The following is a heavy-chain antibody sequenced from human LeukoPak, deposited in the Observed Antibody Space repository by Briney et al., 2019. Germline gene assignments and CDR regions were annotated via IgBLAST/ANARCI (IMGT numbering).Heavy chain of an antibody. J-gene: IGHJ5*02. CDR1: GYTFTSYD. D-gene: IGHD3-10*01. CDR3: ARAPIITMVRGVIYWFDP. V-gene: IGHV1-8*03. CDR2: MNPNSGNT. Sequence: ASVKVSCKASGYTFTSYDISWVRQATGQGLEWMGWMNPNSGNTGYAQKFQGRVTITRNTSISTAYMELSSLRSEDTAVYYCARAPIITMVRGVIYWFDPWGEGTLVTVSS.